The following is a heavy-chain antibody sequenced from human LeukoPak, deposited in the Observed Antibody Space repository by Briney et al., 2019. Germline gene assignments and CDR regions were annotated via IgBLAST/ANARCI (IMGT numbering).Heavy chain of an antibody. D-gene: IGHD4/OR15-4a*01. CDR2: ISSSGSTI. CDR3: ARRAGAYSHPYDY. CDR1: GFTFSSYE. V-gene: IGHV3-48*03. J-gene: IGHJ4*02. Sequence: GGSLRLSCASSGFTFSSYEMNWVRQAPGKGLEWVSYISSSGSTIYYADSVKGRFTISRDNSKNTLYLQMNSLRAEDTAVYYCARRAGAYSHPYDYWGQGTLVTVSS.